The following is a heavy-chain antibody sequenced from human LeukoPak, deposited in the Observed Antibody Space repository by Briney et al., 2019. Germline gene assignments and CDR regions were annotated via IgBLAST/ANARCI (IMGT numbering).Heavy chain of an antibody. Sequence: SQTLSLTCTVSGGSISSGGYYWSWIRQPPGKGLEWIGYIYHSGSTYYNPSLKSRVTISVDRSKNQFSLKLSSVTAADTAVYYCARDTPVVVPAAPYYYYMDVWGKGTTVTVSS. D-gene: IGHD2-2*01. V-gene: IGHV4-30-2*01. CDR2: IYHSGST. CDR3: ARDTPVVVPAAPYYYYMDV. CDR1: GGSISSGGYY. J-gene: IGHJ6*03.